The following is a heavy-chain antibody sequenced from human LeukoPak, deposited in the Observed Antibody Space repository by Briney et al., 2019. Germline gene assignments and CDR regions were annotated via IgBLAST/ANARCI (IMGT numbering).Heavy chain of an antibody. Sequence: ASVKVSCKASEYTFTAYFIYWVRQAPGQGLEWMGWISPNSGTTNYTQKFQGRVTMTRDTSISTAYMELSRLRSDDTAVYYCARVGHGGSGWSFDIWGQGTMVTVSS. CDR1: EYTFTAYF. CDR3: ARVGHGGSGWSFDI. D-gene: IGHD6-19*01. V-gene: IGHV1-2*02. J-gene: IGHJ3*02. CDR2: ISPNSGTT.